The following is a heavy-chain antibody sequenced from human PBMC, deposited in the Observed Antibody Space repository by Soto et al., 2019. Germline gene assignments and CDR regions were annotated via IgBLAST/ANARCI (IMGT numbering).Heavy chain of an antibody. CDR3: ARQPLPPFYYSLDG. J-gene: IGHJ6*02. V-gene: IGHV4-59*01. CDR1: GGSISGYY. CDR2: IHYRGST. Sequence: PSETLSLTCTVSGGSISGYYWSWIRQAPGKGLEYIGYIHYRGSTNYNPSLKSRVTMSVDTSRNQFSLKVNSVTSADPAVYYCARQPLPPFYYSLDGWGQGTTVTVSS. D-gene: IGHD2-15*01.